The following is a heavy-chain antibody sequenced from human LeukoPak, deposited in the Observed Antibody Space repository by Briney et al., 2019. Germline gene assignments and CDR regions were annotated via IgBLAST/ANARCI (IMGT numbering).Heavy chain of an antibody. D-gene: IGHD5-24*01. CDR2: ITPIFGTA. CDR1: GGTFSSYA. CDR3: ARTRDGYNFGFDY. Sequence: GSSVKVSCKASGGTFSSYAISWVRQAPGQGLEWMGGITPIFGTANYAQKFQGRVTITTDESTSTAYMELSSLRSEDTAVYYCARTRDGYNFGFDYWGQGTLVTVSS. J-gene: IGHJ4*02. V-gene: IGHV1-69*05.